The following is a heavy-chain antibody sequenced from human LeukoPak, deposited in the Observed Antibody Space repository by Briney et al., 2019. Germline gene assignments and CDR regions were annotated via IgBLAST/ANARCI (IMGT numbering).Heavy chain of an antibody. Sequence: GESLKISCKGSGYSFTNYWISWVRQMAGKGLEWMGRIDPSDSYTNYSPSFQGHVTISADKSISTAYLQWSSLKASDTAMYYCASLFRDDVFDIWAKGQWSPSLQ. V-gene: IGHV5-10-1*01. J-gene: IGHJ3*02. CDR2: IDPSDSYT. CDR1: GYSFTNYW. D-gene: IGHD3-10*01. CDR3: ASLFRDDVFDI.